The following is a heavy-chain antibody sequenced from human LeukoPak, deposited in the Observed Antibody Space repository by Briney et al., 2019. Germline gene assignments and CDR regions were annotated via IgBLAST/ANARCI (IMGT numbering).Heavy chain of an antibody. J-gene: IGHJ3*02. Sequence: SETLSLTCTVSGTSISSYYWSWLRQPPGKGPEWIGYVTYTGSKYNPSLKSRVTISTDRSKKEVSLRLSSVTAADTAVYYCARGLATAFDIWGQGTMVTVSS. CDR3: ARGLATAFDI. V-gene: IGHV4-59*01. CDR1: GTSISSYY. CDR2: VTYTGS.